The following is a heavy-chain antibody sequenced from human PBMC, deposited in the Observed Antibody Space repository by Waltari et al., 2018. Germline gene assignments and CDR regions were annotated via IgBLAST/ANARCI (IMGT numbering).Heavy chain of an antibody. Sequence: QLQLQESGPGLVKPSETLSLPCTVSGGSIGSRTHYWGWIRQPPGKGLEWIGSIYYSGNTYYNPSLKSRVTISVDTSKNQFSLRLSSATAADTAVYYCARSGTYRGYFDYWGQGTLVTVSS. V-gene: IGHV4-39*01. CDR2: IYYSGNT. CDR1: GGSIGSRTHY. J-gene: IGHJ4*02. D-gene: IGHD1-26*01. CDR3: ARSGTYRGYFDY.